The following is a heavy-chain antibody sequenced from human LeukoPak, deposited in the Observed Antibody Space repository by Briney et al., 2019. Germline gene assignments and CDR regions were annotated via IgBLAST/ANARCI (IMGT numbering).Heavy chain of an antibody. CDR1: GGSISSSSYY. J-gene: IGHJ6*03. V-gene: IGHV4-39*07. Sequence: SETLSLTCTVSGGSISSSSYYWGWIRQPPGKGLEWIGSIYYSGSTYYNPSLKSRVNISVDASKNQFSLKLSSVTAADTAVYYCARDRFSDLSDSQAIYYYYYMDVWGKGTTVTVSS. CDR3: ARDRFSDLSDSQAIYYYYYMDV. D-gene: IGHD3-3*01. CDR2: IYYSGST.